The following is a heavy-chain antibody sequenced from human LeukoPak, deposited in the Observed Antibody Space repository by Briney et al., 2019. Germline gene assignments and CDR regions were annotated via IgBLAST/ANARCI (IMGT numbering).Heavy chain of an antibody. J-gene: IGHJ4*02. D-gene: IGHD6-13*01. Sequence: GASVKVSCKASGGTFSSYAISWVRQAPGQGLEWMGRIIPIFGTANYAQKFQGRVTITTDESTSTAYMELSSLRSEDTAVYYCARGFSSSSYHLDYWGQGTLVTVSS. CDR1: GGTFSSYA. CDR2: IIPIFGTA. CDR3: ARGFSSSSYHLDY. V-gene: IGHV1-69*05.